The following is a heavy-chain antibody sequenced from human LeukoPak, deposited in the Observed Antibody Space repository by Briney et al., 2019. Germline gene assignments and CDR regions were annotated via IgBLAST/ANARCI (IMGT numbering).Heavy chain of an antibody. CDR2: IYHSGST. J-gene: IGHJ4*02. CDR1: GYSISSGYY. Sequence: SETLSLTCTVSGYSISSGYYWGWIRQPPGKGLEWIGSIYHSGSTYYNPSLKSRVTISLDTSKNQFSLKLNSVTAADTAVYYCARGDDYYDSSGYDFDYWGQGILVTVSS. V-gene: IGHV4-38-2*02. D-gene: IGHD3-22*01. CDR3: ARGDDYYDSSGYDFDY.